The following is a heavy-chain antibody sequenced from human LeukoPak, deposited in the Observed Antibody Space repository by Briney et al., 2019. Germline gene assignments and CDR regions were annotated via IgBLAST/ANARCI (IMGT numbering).Heavy chain of an antibody. CDR3: ARVLTNAHKSLPFDY. CDR1: GFTFSSYA. V-gene: IGHV3-21*01. D-gene: IGHD3-16*01. Sequence: PGGSLRLSCAASGFTFSSYAMSWVRQALGKGLEWVSSISSSSSYIYYADSVKGRFTISRDNAKNSLYLQMNSLRAEDTAVYYCARVLTNAHKSLPFDYWGQGTLVTVSS. J-gene: IGHJ4*02. CDR2: ISSSSSYI.